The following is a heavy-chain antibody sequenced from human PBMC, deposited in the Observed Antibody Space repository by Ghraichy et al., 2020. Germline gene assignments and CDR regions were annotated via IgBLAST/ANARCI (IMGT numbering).Heavy chain of an antibody. CDR1: GGSISSSRYY. V-gene: IGHV4-39*01. CDR2: IYYSGST. J-gene: IGHJ4*02. CDR3: ARSTALYYFDY. Sequence: SETLSLTCTVSGGSISSSRYYWGWIRQPPGKGLEWIGSIYYSGSTYYNPSLKSRVTISVDTSKNQFSLKLSSVTAADTAVYDCARSTALYYFDYWGQGTLVSVPS. D-gene: IGHD4-17*01.